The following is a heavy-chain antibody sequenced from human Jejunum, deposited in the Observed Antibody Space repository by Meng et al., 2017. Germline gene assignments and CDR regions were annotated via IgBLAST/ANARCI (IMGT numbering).Heavy chain of an antibody. V-gene: IGHV4-30-4*01. CDR3: ARQMDSEYDEGYFFDY. Sequence: QVQLQESGPGLVKPSQTLSLTCTVSGGSISSADYYWSWIRQPPGKGLEWIGTAYYSGSSYYNPSLRSRVIILVDTSKNQFSLRLSSVTAADTAVYYCARQMDSEYDEGYFFDYWGQGILVTVSS. CDR2: AYYSGSS. CDR1: GGSISSADYY. D-gene: IGHD2-2*03. J-gene: IGHJ4*02.